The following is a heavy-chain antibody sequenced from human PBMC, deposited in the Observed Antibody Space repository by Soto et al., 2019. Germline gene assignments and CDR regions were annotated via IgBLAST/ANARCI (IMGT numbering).Heavy chain of an antibody. CDR2: IWNDGTNK. CDR3: AKDRAAAAPQGAAFDI. CDR1: GFTFSNYG. D-gene: IGHD6-13*01. V-gene: IGHV3-33*03. Sequence: QVQLVESGGGVVQPGRSLRLSCAASGFTFSNYGMHWVRQAPGKGVEWVAVIWNDGTNKYYVDSVRGRFTISRDDSKNTLYREMNSLRAEDTGVYYCAKDRAAAAPQGAAFDIWGLGTMVSVSA. J-gene: IGHJ3*02.